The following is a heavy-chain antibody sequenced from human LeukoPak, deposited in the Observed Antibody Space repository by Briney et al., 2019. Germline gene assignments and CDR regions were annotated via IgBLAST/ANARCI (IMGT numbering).Heavy chain of an antibody. CDR2: IYHSGST. Sequence: PSETLSLTCAVSAYSIRGDDYWGWVRQSPGKGLEWIGSIYHSGSTPYNPSLKSRVTISVDTSKNQFSLMLNSVTAADTAVYYCARNRSMTTTPGFDHWGQGTLVTVSS. J-gene: IGHJ4*02. V-gene: IGHV4-38-2*01. D-gene: IGHD4-11*01. CDR3: ARNRSMTTTPGFDH. CDR1: AYSIRGDDY.